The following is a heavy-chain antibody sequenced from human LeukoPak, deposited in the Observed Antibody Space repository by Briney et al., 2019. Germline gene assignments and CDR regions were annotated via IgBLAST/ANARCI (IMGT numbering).Heavy chain of an antibody. CDR2: IVVGSGNT. V-gene: IGHV1-58*02. CDR3: ARIRDGYNDAYDI. CDR1: GFTFTSSA. Sequence: GASVKVSCKASGFTFTSSAMQWVRQARGQRLEWIGWIVVGSGNTNYAQKFQERVTMTRNTSTSTVYMELSSLRSEDTAVYYCARIRDGYNDAYDIWGQGTMVTVPS. D-gene: IGHD5-24*01. J-gene: IGHJ3*02.